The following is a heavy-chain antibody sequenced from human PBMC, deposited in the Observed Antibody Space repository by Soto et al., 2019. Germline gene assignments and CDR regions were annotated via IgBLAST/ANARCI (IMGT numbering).Heavy chain of an antibody. V-gene: IGHV4-59*01. D-gene: IGHD6-13*01. Sequence: PSETLSLTCTVSGGSISSYYWSWIRQPPGKGLEWIGYIYYSGSTNYNPPLKSRVTISVDTSKNQFSLKLSSVTAADTAVYYCARGVNRPGIAAAGTWFDPWGQGTLVTVSS. CDR3: ARGVNRPGIAAAGTWFDP. J-gene: IGHJ5*02. CDR1: GGSISSYY. CDR2: IYYSGST.